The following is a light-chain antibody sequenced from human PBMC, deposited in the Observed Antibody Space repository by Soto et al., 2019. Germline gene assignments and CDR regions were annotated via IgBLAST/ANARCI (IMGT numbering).Light chain of an antibody. J-gene: IGKJ1*01. CDR2: WAS. V-gene: IGKV4-1*01. CDR1: QSVLYSSNNENY. Sequence: DIVMTQSPDSLAVSLGERATINCKSSQSVLYSSNNENYLAWYQQKPGQPPKLRISWASTRESGVPDRFSGSGSGPDFTLTISSLHAEDVEVYYWHQHYTTPLTFGQGTKVEIK. CDR3: HQHYTTPLT.